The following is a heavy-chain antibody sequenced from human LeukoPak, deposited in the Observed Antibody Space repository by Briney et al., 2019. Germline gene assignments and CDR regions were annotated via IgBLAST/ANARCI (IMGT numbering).Heavy chain of an antibody. CDR3: ARYGFSSSWQGGWHAFDI. CDR2: INPTVGDT. D-gene: IGHD6-13*01. J-gene: IGHJ3*02. CDR1: GYTLTSYY. Sequence: ASVKVSCKASGYTLTSYYMHWVRQAPGQGLEWMGIINPTVGDTIYAQKFQGKVTMTRDMSTSTVYMELSSLRSDDTAVYYCARYGFSSSWQGGWHAFDIWGQGTMVTVSS. V-gene: IGHV1-46*01.